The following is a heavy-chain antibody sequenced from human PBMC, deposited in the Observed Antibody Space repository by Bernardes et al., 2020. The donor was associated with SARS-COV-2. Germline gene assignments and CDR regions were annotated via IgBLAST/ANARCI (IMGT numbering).Heavy chain of an antibody. CDR2: ISYEGSKR. D-gene: IGHD2-8*01. Sequence: GGSLRLSCAASGFSFNNYAMHWVRQAPGKGLEWVADISYEGSKRNFADSVKGRITVSRDSAKNMVYLQMTSLRSEDTAVYYCAKARSLFMLYYDDAFDLWGQGTMVIVSS. CDR1: GFSFNNYA. CDR3: AKARSLFMLYYDDAFDL. V-gene: IGHV3-30*18. J-gene: IGHJ3*01.